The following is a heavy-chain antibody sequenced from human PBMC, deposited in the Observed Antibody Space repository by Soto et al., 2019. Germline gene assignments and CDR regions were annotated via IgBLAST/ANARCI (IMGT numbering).Heavy chain of an antibody. CDR1: GGSISSGGYS. Sequence: SETLSLTCAVSGGSISSGGYSWSWIRQPPGKGLEWIGYIYHSGSTYYNPSLKSRVTISVDRSKNQFSLKLSSVTAADTAVYYCARVGFNWNDDYYGMDVWGQGTTVTVSS. D-gene: IGHD1-20*01. V-gene: IGHV4-30-2*01. J-gene: IGHJ6*02. CDR3: ARVGFNWNDDYYGMDV. CDR2: IYHSGST.